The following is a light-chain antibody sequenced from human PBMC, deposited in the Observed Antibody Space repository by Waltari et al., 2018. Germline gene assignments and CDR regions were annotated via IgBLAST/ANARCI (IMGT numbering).Light chain of an antibody. J-gene: IGLJ3*02. Sequence: QPVLTQPPSVTAAPGPKVTISCPGSSSTSGNISVSWYQQLPGAAPKLLIYHSHKRPSGIPDRISGSKSGTSATLGITGLQTGDEADYYCGTWDSSLSAWVFGGGTKLTVL. CDR3: GTWDSSLSAWV. V-gene: IGLV1-51*01. CDR1: SSTSGNIS. CDR2: HSH.